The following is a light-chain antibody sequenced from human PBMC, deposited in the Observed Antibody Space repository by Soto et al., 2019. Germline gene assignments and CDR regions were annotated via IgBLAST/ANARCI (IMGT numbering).Light chain of an antibody. CDR2: EVT. V-gene: IGLV2-14*01. J-gene: IGLJ1*01. CDR3: ASYRSANTLVV. CDR1: SRDIGNYNY. Sequence: HSVLTQPSSVSGSPGQSITISCTGTSRDIGNYNYVSWYQHHPGKAPKLMIYEVTSRPSGVSDRFSGSKSGMTASLTISGLQPEDEADYFCASYRSANTLVVFGTGTKVTVL.